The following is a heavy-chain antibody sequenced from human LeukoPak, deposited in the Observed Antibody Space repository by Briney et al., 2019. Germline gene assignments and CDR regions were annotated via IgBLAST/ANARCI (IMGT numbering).Heavy chain of an antibody. CDR3: VRLRDGSIDD. Sequence: PGESLKISCKGFGYNFTSYWISWVRQMPGKGLEWMGRVDPSDSYINYSPSFQGHVTISADKSITTAYLQWSSLRASDTAMYYCVRLRDGSIDDWGQGTLVTVSS. J-gene: IGHJ4*02. CDR1: GYNFTSYW. V-gene: IGHV5-10-1*01. CDR2: VDPSDSYI.